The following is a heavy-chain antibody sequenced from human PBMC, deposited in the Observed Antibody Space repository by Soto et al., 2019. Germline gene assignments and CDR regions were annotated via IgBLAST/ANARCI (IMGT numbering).Heavy chain of an antibody. CDR3: AKEYRPPTIAAAGTIDY. CDR2: ISYDGSNK. J-gene: IGHJ4*02. CDR1: GFTFSSYG. D-gene: IGHD6-13*01. Sequence: GGSLRLSCAASGFTFSSYGMHWVRQAPGKGLEWVAVISYDGSNKYYADSVKGRFTISRDNSKNTLYLQMNSLRAEDTAVYYCAKEYRPPTIAAAGTIDYWGQGTLVTVSS. V-gene: IGHV3-30*18.